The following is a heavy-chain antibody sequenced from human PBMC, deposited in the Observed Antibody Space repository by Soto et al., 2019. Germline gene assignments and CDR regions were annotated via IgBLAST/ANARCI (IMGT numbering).Heavy chain of an antibody. CDR2: IYYSGST. CDR1: GGSISSYY. D-gene: IGHD6-19*01. Sequence: PSETLSLTCTVSGGSISSYYWSWIRQPPGKGLEWIGYIYYSGSTNYNPSLKSRVTISVDTSKNQFSLKLSSVTAADTAVYYCARTSVAGTMGPSIDYWGQGTLVTVSS. V-gene: IGHV4-59*01. CDR3: ARTSVAGTMGPSIDY. J-gene: IGHJ4*02.